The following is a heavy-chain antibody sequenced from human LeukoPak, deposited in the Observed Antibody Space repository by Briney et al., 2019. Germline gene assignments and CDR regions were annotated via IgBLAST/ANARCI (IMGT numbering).Heavy chain of an antibody. V-gene: IGHV4-59*01. D-gene: IGHD3-22*01. CDR2: IYSSGNT. CDR3: AREGYYDTSGYYYFDY. J-gene: IGHJ4*02. CDR1: GGSISSYY. Sequence: KPSETLSLTCTVSGGSISSYYWSWIRQPPGKGLEWIGYIYSSGNTNYNPSLKSRVTISVDTSKNQFSLKLSSVTAADTALYYCAREGYYDTSGYYYFDYWGQGTLVTVSS.